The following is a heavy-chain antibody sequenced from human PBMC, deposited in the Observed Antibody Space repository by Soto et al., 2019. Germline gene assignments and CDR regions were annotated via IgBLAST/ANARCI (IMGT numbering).Heavy chain of an antibody. CDR1: GFTFSTNV. D-gene: IGHD1-20*01. Sequence: EVQLLESGGGLVQPGGSLRLPCAASGFTFSTNVMSWVRQAPGKGLEWVSGISGSGGSTYHADSVKGRFTISRDDSKNTLLLQMNSLRAEDTAVYYCVKDRMAYNSVWDPFDIWGQGTMVTVSS. CDR2: ISGSGGST. J-gene: IGHJ3*02. V-gene: IGHV3-23*01. CDR3: VKDRMAYNSVWDPFDI.